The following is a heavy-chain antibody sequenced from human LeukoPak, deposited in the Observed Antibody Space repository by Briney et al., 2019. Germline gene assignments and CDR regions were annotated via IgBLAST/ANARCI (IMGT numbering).Heavy chain of an antibody. V-gene: IGHV1-69*01. J-gene: IGHJ4*02. D-gene: IGHD3-3*01. CDR3: ARTPYDFWSGYYIHYFDY. Sequence: SVTVSCKASGGTFSSYAISWVRQAPGQGLEWMGGIIPIFGTANYAQKFQGRVTITADESTSTAYMELSSLRSEDTAVYYCARTPYDFWSGYYIHYFDYWGQGTLVTVSS. CDR1: GGTFSSYA. CDR2: IIPIFGTA.